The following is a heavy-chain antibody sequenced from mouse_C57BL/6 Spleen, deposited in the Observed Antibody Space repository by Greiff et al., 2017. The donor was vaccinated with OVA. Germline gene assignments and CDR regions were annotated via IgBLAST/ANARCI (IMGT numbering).Heavy chain of an antibody. V-gene: IGHV1-52*01. Sequence: QVQLKQPGAELVRPGSSVKLSCKASGYTFTSYWMHWVKQRPIQGLEWIGNIDPSDSETHYNQKFKDKATLTVDKSSSTAYMQLSSLTSEDSAVYYCARSRSNYGFDYWGQGTTLTVSS. J-gene: IGHJ2*01. CDR3: ARSRSNYGFDY. D-gene: IGHD2-5*01. CDR1: GYTFTSYW. CDR2: IDPSDSET.